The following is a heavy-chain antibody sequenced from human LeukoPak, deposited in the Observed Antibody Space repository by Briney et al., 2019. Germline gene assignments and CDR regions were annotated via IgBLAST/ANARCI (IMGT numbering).Heavy chain of an antibody. J-gene: IGHJ5*02. D-gene: IGHD3-16*01. V-gene: IGHV3-48*01. Sequence: GGSLRLSCAASRFTFSTYSMNWVRQAPGKGLEWVSYISSSNSSIYYADSVKGRFTISRDNAKNSLYLQMNSVRAEDTAVYYCALEKREWLIRGEYNWFDPWGQGTLVTVSS. CDR3: ALEKREWLIRGEYNWFDP. CDR1: RFTFSTYS. CDR2: ISSSNSSI.